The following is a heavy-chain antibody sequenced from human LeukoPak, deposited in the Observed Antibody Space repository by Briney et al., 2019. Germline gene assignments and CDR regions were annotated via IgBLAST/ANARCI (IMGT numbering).Heavy chain of an antibody. CDR3: ARDLRITIFGVVTPSMDV. D-gene: IGHD3-3*01. CDR2: IYTSGST. CDR1: GGSISSGSYY. V-gene: IGHV4-61*02. Sequence: SETLSLTCTVSGGSISSGSYYWSWIRQPAGKGLEWIGRIYTSGSTNYTPSLKSRVTISVDTSKNQFSLKLSSVTAADTAVYYCARDLRITIFGVVTPSMDVWGKGTTVTVSS. J-gene: IGHJ6*03.